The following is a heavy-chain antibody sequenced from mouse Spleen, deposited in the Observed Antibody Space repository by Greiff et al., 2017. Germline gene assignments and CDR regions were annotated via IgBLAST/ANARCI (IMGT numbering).Heavy chain of an antibody. Sequence: EVQLVESGGGLVKLGGSLKLSCAASGFTFSSYAMSWVRQTPEKRLEWVATISSGGGNTYYPDSVKGRFTISRDNAKNTLYLQMSSLKSEDTAMYYCARHAPYSYYFDYWGQGTTLTVSS. V-gene: IGHV5-9-3*01. CDR3: ARHAPYSYYFDY. D-gene: IGHD2-10*01. CDR1: GFTFSSYA. J-gene: IGHJ2*01. CDR2: ISSGGGNT.